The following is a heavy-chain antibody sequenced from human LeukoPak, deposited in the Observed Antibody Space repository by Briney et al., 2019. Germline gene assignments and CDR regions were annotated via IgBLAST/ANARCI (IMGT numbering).Heavy chain of an antibody. Sequence: GGSLRLSCAASGFTFSSYAMHWVRQTPGKGLEWVAVISYDGSNKYYADSVKGRFTISRDNSKNTLYLQMNSLRAEDAAVYYCAREGGYDSGRYYFDYWGQGTLVTVSS. J-gene: IGHJ4*02. V-gene: IGHV3-30-3*01. D-gene: IGHD3-3*01. CDR2: ISYDGSNK. CDR1: GFTFSSYA. CDR3: AREGGYDSGRYYFDY.